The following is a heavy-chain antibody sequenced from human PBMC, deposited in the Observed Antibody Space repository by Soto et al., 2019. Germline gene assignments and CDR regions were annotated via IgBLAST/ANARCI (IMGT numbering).Heavy chain of an antibody. Sequence: GGSLRLSCAASGFTFSSYSMNWVRQAPGKGLEWVSYISSSSSTIYYADSVKGRFTISRDNAKNSLYLQMNSLRDEDTAVYYWARVDDSSGYYYYYYGMDVWGQGTTVTVSS. CDR1: GFTFSSYS. D-gene: IGHD3-22*01. CDR2: ISSSSSTI. J-gene: IGHJ6*02. CDR3: ARVDDSSGYYYYYYGMDV. V-gene: IGHV3-48*02.